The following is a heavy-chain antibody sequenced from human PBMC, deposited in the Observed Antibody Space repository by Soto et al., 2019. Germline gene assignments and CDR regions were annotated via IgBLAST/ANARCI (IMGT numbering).Heavy chain of an antibody. Sequence: GGSLRLSCAASGFTFSSYGMHWVRQAPGKGLEWVAVISYDGSNKYYADSVKGRFTISRDNSKNTLYLQMNSLRAEDTAVYYCAKDRVREGYGDHFDYWGQGTLVTVSS. CDR3: AKDRVREGYGDHFDY. CDR2: ISYDGSNK. V-gene: IGHV3-30*18. D-gene: IGHD4-17*01. CDR1: GFTFSSYG. J-gene: IGHJ4*02.